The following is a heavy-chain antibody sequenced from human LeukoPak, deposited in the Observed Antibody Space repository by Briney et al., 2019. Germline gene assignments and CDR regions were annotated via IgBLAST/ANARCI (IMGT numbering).Heavy chain of an antibody. CDR3: ARGIGEGFGELLVYYYYMDV. V-gene: IGHV1-46*01. Sequence: ASVKLSCKAFGYTFTGYWMHWVRQAPGQGPEWMGVISPNGGSTIYAQKFKGRVTLTRDMSTSTDYLELSSLRSEDTAVYYCARGIGEGFGELLVYYYYMDVWGKGTTVTISS. J-gene: IGHJ6*03. CDR2: ISPNGGST. D-gene: IGHD3-10*01. CDR1: GYTFTGYW.